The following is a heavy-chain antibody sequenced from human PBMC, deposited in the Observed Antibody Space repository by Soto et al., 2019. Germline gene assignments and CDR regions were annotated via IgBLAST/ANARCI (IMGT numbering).Heavy chain of an antibody. CDR2: IYYSGST. V-gene: IGHV4-31*03. CDR3: ASSSPFHY. J-gene: IGHJ4*02. D-gene: IGHD6-6*01. CDR1: GGSISSGGYY. Sequence: PSETLSLTCTVSGGSISSGGYYWSWIRQHPGKGLEWIGHIYYSGSTYYNSSLKSRVTISLDTSKNQFSLKLTSVTAADTGVYYCASSSPFHYWGPGILVTVSS.